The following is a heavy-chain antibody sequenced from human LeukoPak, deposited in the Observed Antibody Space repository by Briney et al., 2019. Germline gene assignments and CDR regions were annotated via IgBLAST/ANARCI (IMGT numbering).Heavy chain of an antibody. D-gene: IGHD2-8*01. V-gene: IGHV3-23*01. CDR2: ISASGGDT. CDR3: AKDVRRCNGACT. Sequence: GGSLRLSCAASGFSFSTYSFSWVRQAPGKGLEWLSGISASGGDTFYADSVKGRFTISRDNSKNTLSLQMNSLRVEDTAIYYCAKDVRRCNGACTWGQGTLVTVSS. J-gene: IGHJ5*02. CDR1: GFSFSTYS.